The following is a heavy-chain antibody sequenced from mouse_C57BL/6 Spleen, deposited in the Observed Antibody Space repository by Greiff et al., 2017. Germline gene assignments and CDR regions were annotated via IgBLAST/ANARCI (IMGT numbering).Heavy chain of an antibody. V-gene: IGHV1-54*01. CDR3: AREDYDDQAWFAY. CDR1: GYAFTNYL. CDR2: INPGSGGT. Sequence: QVQLQQSGAELVRPGTSVKVSCKASGYAFTNYLIEWVKQRPGQGLEWIGVINPGSGGTNYNEKFKGKATLTADKSSSTAYMQLSSLTSEDSAVYFCAREDYDDQAWFAYWGQGTLVTVSA. J-gene: IGHJ3*01. D-gene: IGHD2-4*01.